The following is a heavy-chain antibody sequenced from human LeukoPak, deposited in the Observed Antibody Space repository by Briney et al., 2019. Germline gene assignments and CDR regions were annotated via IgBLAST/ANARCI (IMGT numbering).Heavy chain of an antibody. J-gene: IGHJ6*03. CDR3: VRTHPLFYMDV. CDR2: IFPSGGEI. Sequence: GGSLRLSCAASGFTFSTFAMIWVRQPPGKGLEWVSSIFPSGGEIHYADSVRGRFTISRDNSKSTLSLQMNSLRAEDTAIYYCVRTHPLFYMDVWGKGTTVTVSS. D-gene: IGHD1-14*01. V-gene: IGHV3-23*01. CDR1: GFTFSTFA.